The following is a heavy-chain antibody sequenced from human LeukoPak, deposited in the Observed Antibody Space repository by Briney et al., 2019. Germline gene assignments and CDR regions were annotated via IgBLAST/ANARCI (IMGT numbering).Heavy chain of an antibody. CDR2: ISYDGSNK. D-gene: IGHD6-13*01. Sequence: PGGSLRLSCAASGFTFSSYGMHWVRQAPGKGLEWVAVISYDGSNKYYADSVKGRFTISRDNSKNTLYLQMNSLRAEDTAVYYCAKAREYSSSWYTEYFDYWGQETLVTVSS. V-gene: IGHV3-30*18. J-gene: IGHJ4*02. CDR3: AKAREYSSSWYTEYFDY. CDR1: GFTFSSYG.